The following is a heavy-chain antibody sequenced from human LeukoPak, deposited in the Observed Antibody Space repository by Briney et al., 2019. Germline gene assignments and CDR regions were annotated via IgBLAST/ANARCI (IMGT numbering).Heavy chain of an antibody. CDR2: MTGSGSIT. CDR1: GFTFSSYA. J-gene: IGHJ3*02. D-gene: IGHD1-26*01. CDR3: AKGPWDLPHAFDI. Sequence: GGSLRLSCAASGFTFSSYAMSWVSQAPGKGLECVSTMTGSGSITRYADSVKGRFIISRDNSKNTLYLQMNSLRAEDTAIYYCAKGPWDLPHAFDIWGLGTMVTVSS. V-gene: IGHV3-23*01.